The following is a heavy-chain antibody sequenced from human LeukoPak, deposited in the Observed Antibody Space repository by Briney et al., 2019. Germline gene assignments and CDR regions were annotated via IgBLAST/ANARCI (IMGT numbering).Heavy chain of an antibody. CDR1: GFTFSTSS. J-gene: IGHJ4*02. D-gene: IGHD2-2*01. CDR3: ARDARSHCGTDACYGPYFDY. Sequence: QAGRSLRLSCTASGFTFSTSSMNWVRQTPGKGLEWISYIRGSSTTIYYADSVKGRFTISRDNGRNSLYLQMNDLTAEDTGVYFCARDARSHCGTDACYGPYFDYWGQGSLVTVSS. V-gene: IGHV3-48*01. CDR2: IRGSSTTI.